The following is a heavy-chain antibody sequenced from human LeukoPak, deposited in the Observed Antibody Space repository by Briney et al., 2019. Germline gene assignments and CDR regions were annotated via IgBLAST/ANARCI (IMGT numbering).Heavy chain of an antibody. CDR1: GFTFSVAA. J-gene: IGHJ3*01. Sequence: QPGGSLLLSCAASGFTFSVAAMTWVRQAPGKGLEWVSLIGASGESTYYAASVKGRFTISRDNSKNTLSLQMNSLRVEDTAMYFCAKDIQLSTWGLGTMVTVSS. D-gene: IGHD5-24*01. CDR2: IGASGEST. V-gene: IGHV3-23*01. CDR3: AKDIQLST.